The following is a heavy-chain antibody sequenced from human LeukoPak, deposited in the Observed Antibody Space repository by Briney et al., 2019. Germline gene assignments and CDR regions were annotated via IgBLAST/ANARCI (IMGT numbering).Heavy chain of an antibody. V-gene: IGHV3-15*01. CDR3: TAYYYGSGSNYNDY. Sequence: GGSLRLSCAASGFTFSSAWMSWVRQAPGKGLEWVGRIKNKADGGTTDYAAPVKGRFTISRDDSKNTLYLQMNSLKTEDTALYYCTAYYYGSGSNYNDYWGQGTLVTVSS. J-gene: IGHJ4*02. CDR1: GFTFSSAW. CDR2: IKNKADGGTT. D-gene: IGHD3-10*01.